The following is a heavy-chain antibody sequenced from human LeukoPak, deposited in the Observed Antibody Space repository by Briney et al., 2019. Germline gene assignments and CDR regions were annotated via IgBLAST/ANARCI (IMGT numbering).Heavy chain of an antibody. V-gene: IGHV4-30-2*01. CDR3: ARVRGYSYGAYFDY. Sequence: SQTLSLTCAVSGGSINSGGYSWSWIRQPPGKGLEWIGYIYHSGSTYYNPSLKSRVTISVDRSKNQFSLKLSSVTAADTAVYYCARVRGYSYGAYFDYWGQGTLVTVSS. J-gene: IGHJ4*02. CDR1: GGSINSGGYS. D-gene: IGHD5-18*01. CDR2: IYHSGST.